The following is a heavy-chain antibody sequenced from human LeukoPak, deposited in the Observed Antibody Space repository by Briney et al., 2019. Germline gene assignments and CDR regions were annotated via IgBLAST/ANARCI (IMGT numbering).Heavy chain of an antibody. V-gene: IGHV3-48*01. CDR2: ISSSSSTI. J-gene: IGHJ4*02. D-gene: IGHD4-17*01. CDR3: ARQRAGFTVTTSDY. CDR1: GFIFTSYS. Sequence: TGGSLRLSCAASGFIFTSYSMNWVRQAPGKGLECVSYISSSSSTIYYADSVKGQFTISRDNAKNSLYLQMNSLRAEDTAVYYCARQRAGFTVTTSDYWGQGTLVTVSS.